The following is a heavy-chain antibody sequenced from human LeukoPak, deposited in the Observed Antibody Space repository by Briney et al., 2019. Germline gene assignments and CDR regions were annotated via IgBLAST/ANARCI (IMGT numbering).Heavy chain of an antibody. J-gene: IGHJ1*01. CDR2: IYYGGST. D-gene: IGHD4-23*01. CDR1: GGSISSSSYY. Sequence: SETLSLTCTVSGGSISSSSYYWGWIRQPPGKGLEWIGSIYYGGSTYYNPSLKSRVAISVDTSKNQFSLKLSSVTAADTAVYHCATGDYGGNFVYFQHWGQGTLVTVSS. CDR3: ATGDYGGNFVYFQH. V-gene: IGHV4-39*07.